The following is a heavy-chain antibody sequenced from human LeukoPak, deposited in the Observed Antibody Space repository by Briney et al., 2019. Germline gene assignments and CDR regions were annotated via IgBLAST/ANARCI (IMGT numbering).Heavy chain of an antibody. V-gene: IGHV1-46*01. CDR1: GYSFTSNY. D-gene: IGHD4-23*01. Sequence: ASVNVSCKASGYSFTSNYIHWVRQAPGQGLEWMGMIYPRDGSTSYAQKFQGRVTMTRDTSTSTVYMELSSLRSEDTAVYYCARDPFLGGNSFVGYFDYWGQGTLVTVSS. CDR2: IYPRDGST. CDR3: ARDPFLGGNSFVGYFDY. J-gene: IGHJ4*02.